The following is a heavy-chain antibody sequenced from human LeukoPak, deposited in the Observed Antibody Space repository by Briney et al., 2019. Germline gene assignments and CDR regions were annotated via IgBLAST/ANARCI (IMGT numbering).Heavy chain of an antibody. J-gene: IGHJ6*02. CDR2: IYYSGST. CDR1: GGSISSYY. Sequence: SETLSLTCTVSGGSISSYYWSWIRQPPGKGLEWIGYIYYSGSTNYNPSLKSRVTISVDTSKNQFSLKLNSVTAADTAVYYCASHSSSSSYYGMDVWGQGTTVTVSS. CDR3: ASHSSSSSYYGMDV. V-gene: IGHV4-59*08. D-gene: IGHD6-6*01.